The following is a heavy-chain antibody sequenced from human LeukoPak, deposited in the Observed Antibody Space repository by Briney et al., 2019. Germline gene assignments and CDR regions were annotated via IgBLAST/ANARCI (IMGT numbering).Heavy chain of an antibody. J-gene: IGHJ1*01. D-gene: IGHD3-22*01. CDR2: ISSNGGST. Sequence: PGGSLRLSCSASGFTFSSYAMHWVRQAPGKGLEYVSAISSNGGSTYYADSVKGRFTISRDNSKNTLYLQMNSLRAEDTAVYYCASVGESYDSSGLAEYFQHWGQGTLVTVSS. V-gene: IGHV3-64*04. CDR3: ASVGESYDSSGLAEYFQH. CDR1: GFTFSSYA.